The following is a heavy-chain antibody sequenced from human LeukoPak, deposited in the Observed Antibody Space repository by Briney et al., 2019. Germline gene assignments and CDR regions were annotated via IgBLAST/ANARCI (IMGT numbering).Heavy chain of an antibody. CDR1: GASISNSPNY. CDR3: ARGWRYPDY. CDR2: IYHTGRS. J-gene: IGHJ4*02. Sequence: SETLSLTCIVSGASISNSPNYWSWIRQPPGKGLEWIGSIYHTGRSYYNPSLKSRATTSVDTSKNHFSLKLSSVTAADTAVYYCARGWRYPDYWGQGTLVTVSS. V-gene: IGHV4-39*02. D-gene: IGHD1-26*01.